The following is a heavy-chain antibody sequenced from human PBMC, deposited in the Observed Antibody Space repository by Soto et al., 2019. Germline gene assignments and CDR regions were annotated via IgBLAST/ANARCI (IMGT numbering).Heavy chain of an antibody. Sequence: EVQLLESGGGLLQRGGSLRLSCAASGFTFSSYAMNWVRQAPGKGLEWVSVIHGSGGSAYYADSVKGRFTISRDNSKNTVFLQMNRLRVEDTAIYFCARGRDRDTVTTFDYWGQGALVTVSP. V-gene: IGHV3-23*01. CDR1: GFTFSSYA. CDR3: ARGRDRDTVTTFDY. D-gene: IGHD4-17*01. CDR2: IHGSGGSA. J-gene: IGHJ4*02.